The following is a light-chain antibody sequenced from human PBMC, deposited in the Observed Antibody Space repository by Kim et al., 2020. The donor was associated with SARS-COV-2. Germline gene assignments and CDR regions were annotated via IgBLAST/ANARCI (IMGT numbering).Light chain of an antibody. J-gene: IGLJ2*01. Sequence: SGAQGKTARITCGGNNIGSKSVHWYQQKPGQAPVLVIYYDSDRPSGIPERFSGSNSGNTATLTISRVEAGDEADYYCQVWDSSSVVFGGGTKLTVL. CDR2: YDS. CDR1: NIGSKS. V-gene: IGLV3-21*04. CDR3: QVWDSSSVV.